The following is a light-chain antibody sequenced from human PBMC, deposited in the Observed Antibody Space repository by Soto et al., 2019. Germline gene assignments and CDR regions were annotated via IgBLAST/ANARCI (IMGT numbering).Light chain of an antibody. CDR2: GAS. J-gene: IGKJ5*01. Sequence: ESPRTLALSPGAVAAFSWGASQTVRNNYLAWYQQKPGQAPRLLIYGASTRATGIPARFSGSGSGTEFTLTISSLQSEDFAVYYCQQYYNWPPTVGQGTQVEIK. V-gene: IGKV3-15*01. CDR3: QQYYNWPPT. CDR1: QTVRNN.